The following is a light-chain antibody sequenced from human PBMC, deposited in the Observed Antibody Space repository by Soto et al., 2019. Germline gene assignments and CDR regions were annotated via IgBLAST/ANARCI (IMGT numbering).Light chain of an antibody. CDR3: RQYNDWPLT. J-gene: IGKJ4*01. CDR1: QSVSSN. V-gene: IGKV3-15*01. Sequence: EKALTQSPVTLSLSPGERATLSCRASQSVSSNLAWYQQRPGQAPRLLIYGASTRASGVPDRFSGSGSGTEFSLTISSLQSEDFAVYYCRQYNDWPLTFGGGTKVDIK. CDR2: GAS.